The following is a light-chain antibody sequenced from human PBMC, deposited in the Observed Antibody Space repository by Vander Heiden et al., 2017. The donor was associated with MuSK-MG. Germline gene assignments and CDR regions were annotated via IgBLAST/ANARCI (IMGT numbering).Light chain of an antibody. J-gene: IGKJ2*02. CDR2: GAS. V-gene: IGKV3-20*01. CDR1: QSVHSNY. Sequence: EIVLTQSPGTLSLSPGDRATLSCRATQSVHSNYLAWYQQKPGQAPRLLVYGASSTSTGIPDRFSGSGSGTDFTLTISMLEPEDFAVYYCQQYGSSPGTFGQGTKVEIK. CDR3: QQYGSSPGT.